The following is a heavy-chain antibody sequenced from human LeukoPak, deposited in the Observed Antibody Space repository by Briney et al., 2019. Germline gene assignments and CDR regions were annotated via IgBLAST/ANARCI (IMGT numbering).Heavy chain of an antibody. J-gene: IGHJ4*02. CDR3: AKVTGDYYDTSGAFDY. CDR1: GFIFSSYG. D-gene: IGHD3-22*01. V-gene: IGHV3-33*06. Sequence: GGSLRLSCAASGFIFSSYGLHWVRQAPGKALEGVARIWHDGSNDDYADSVKGRFTISRDNSKNTLYLQMNSLRAEDTAIYYCAKVTGDYYDTSGAFDYWGQGTLVTVSS. CDR2: IWHDGSND.